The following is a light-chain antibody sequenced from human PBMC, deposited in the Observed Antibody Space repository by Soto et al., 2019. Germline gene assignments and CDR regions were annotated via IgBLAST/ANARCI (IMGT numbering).Light chain of an antibody. V-gene: IGKV2-30*01. J-gene: IGKJ5*01. CDR1: QSLVYSDGNTY. Sequence: AVMTQSPLSLPVTLGQPASISCSSSQSLVYSDGNTYLTWFQQRPGQSPRRLIYKISDRDSGVPDRFSGSGSATDFTLKVRRVEAEDVGVYYCMQGTHWHLTFGQGTRLEIK. CDR3: MQGTHWHLT. CDR2: KIS.